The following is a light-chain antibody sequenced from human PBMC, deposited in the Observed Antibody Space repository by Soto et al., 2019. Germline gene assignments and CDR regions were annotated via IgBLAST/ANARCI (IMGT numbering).Light chain of an antibody. CDR3: QQSYSFPRT. Sequence: DLQMTQSPSSLSASVGDRVNITCRASQTINTYLNWYQQKPGKAPSLLIYTSSNLQSGVPSRFSGSGSGTDFTLTISSLQPEDSATYYCQQSYSFPRTFGQGTKVEFK. V-gene: IGKV1-39*01. CDR2: TSS. J-gene: IGKJ1*01. CDR1: QTINTY.